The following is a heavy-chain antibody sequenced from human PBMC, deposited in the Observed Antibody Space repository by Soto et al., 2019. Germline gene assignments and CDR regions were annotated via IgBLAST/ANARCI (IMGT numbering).Heavy chain of an antibody. CDR2: IYWDDDK. CDR3: AHRGDDYGDYSLAFMDV. CDR1: GFHLSTIGVG. V-gene: IGHV2-5*05. J-gene: IGHJ6*04. D-gene: IGHD4-17*01. Sequence: QITLKESGPTLVKPTQTLTLTCTFSGFHLSTIGVGVGWIGQPPGKALEWLAVIYWDDDKRYGPSLKSRLTITKDTSKNQVVLTMTNMDPVDTATYYCAHRGDDYGDYSLAFMDVWGKGTTVTVSS.